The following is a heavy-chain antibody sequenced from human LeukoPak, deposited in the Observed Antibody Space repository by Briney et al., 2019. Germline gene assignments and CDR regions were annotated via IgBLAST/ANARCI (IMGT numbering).Heavy chain of an antibody. V-gene: IGHV3-7*01. D-gene: IGHD6-13*01. Sequence: GGSLRLSCVASDFTFSFYWMTWVRQAPGEGLEWLANILPDGSQKYYVDSVKGRFTISRDNPKNSLYLQINNLKAEDTAVYYCGRLAHNAWYAIDFWGQGALVTVSS. J-gene: IGHJ4*02. CDR1: DFTFSFYW. CDR2: ILPDGSQK. CDR3: GRLAHNAWYAIDF.